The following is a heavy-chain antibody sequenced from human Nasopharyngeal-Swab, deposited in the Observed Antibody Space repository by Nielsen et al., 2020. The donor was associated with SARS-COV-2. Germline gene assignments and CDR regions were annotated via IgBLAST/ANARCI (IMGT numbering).Heavy chain of an antibody. CDR3: ARGGGSGSYYNRRWFDP. J-gene: IGHJ5*02. CDR2: INHSGST. V-gene: IGHV4-39*07. D-gene: IGHD3-10*01. CDR1: GGSISSSSDY. Sequence: SETLSLTCSVSGGSISSSSDYWDWIRQPPGKGLEWIGEINHSGSTNYNPSLKSRVTISVDTSKNQFSLKLSSVTAADTAVYYCARGGGSGSYYNRRWFDPWGQGTLVTVSS.